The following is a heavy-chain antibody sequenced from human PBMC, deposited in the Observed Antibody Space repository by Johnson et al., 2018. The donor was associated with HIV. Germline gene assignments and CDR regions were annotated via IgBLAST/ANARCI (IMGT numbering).Heavy chain of an antibody. D-gene: IGHD1-26*01. V-gene: IGHV3-15*01. CDR3: TTDWGSYHEYAFDI. J-gene: IGHJ3*02. Sequence: VQLVESGGGLVQPGGSLRLSCAASGFTFSSYAMHWVRQAPGKGLEWVGRIKSQTDGGTTDYAAPAKGRFTISRDDSKNTLYLQMNSLKTEDTAVYSCTTDWGSYHEYAFDIWGQGTMVTVSS. CDR1: GFTFSSYA. CDR2: IKSQTDGGTT.